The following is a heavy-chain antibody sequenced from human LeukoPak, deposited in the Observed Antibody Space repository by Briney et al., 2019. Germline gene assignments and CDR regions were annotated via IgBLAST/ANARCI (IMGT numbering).Heavy chain of an antibody. Sequence: TGGSLRLSCAASGFTFSTYAMNWVRQAPGKGLEWVSTISGSGGTPHYADSVKGRFTISRDNSKNTLHLQMNSLRDEDTAVYYCARGITAFDIWGRGTTVTVSS. CDR3: ARGITAFDI. D-gene: IGHD3-16*01. CDR1: GFTFSTYA. J-gene: IGHJ3*02. CDR2: ISGSGGTP. V-gene: IGHV3-23*01.